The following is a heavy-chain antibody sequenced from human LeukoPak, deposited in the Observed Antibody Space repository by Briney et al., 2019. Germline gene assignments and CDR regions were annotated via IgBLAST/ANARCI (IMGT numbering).Heavy chain of an antibody. CDR2: IKQDGSEK. CDR1: GFTSSNYW. CDR3: SVKPASVAFDL. D-gene: IGHD2-2*01. V-gene: IGHV3-7*01. J-gene: IGHJ3*01. Sequence: GGSLRLSCAASGFTSSNYWMTWVRQAPGKGLEWVANIKQDGSEKYYVDSVKGRFTISRDNAKNSLYLQMNSLRAEDTAVYYCSVKPASVAFDLWGQGTMVTVSS.